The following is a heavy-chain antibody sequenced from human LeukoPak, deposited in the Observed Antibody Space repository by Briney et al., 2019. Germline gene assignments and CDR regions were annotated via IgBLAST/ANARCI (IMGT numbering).Heavy chain of an antibody. D-gene: IGHD3-10*01. CDR2: ISDSGAAM. CDR1: GFTFSTYS. J-gene: IGHJ4*02. Sequence: GGSLRLSCAASGFTFSTYSMNWVRQAPGKGLQWVSYISDSGAAMYYADSVKGRFTISRDAAKNSLYLQMNSLRVEDTAVYFCARDLYGSGSYFQYYFDYWGQGTLVTVSS. CDR3: ARDLYGSGSYFQYYFDY. V-gene: IGHV3-48*01.